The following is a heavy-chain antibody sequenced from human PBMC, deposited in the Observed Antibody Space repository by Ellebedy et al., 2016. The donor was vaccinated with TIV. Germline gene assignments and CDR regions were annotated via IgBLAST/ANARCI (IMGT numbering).Heavy chain of an antibody. CDR2: IYWNDDK. Sequence: SGPTLVKPTQTLTLTCTFSGFSLSTSGVGVGWIRQPPGKALEWLALIYWNDDKRYSPSLKSRLTITKDTSKNQVVLTMTNMDPVDTATYYCAHVDTAMVPTDDFDYWGQGTLVTVSS. D-gene: IGHD5-18*01. CDR3: AHVDTAMVPTDDFDY. V-gene: IGHV2-5*01. J-gene: IGHJ4*02. CDR1: GFSLSTSGVG.